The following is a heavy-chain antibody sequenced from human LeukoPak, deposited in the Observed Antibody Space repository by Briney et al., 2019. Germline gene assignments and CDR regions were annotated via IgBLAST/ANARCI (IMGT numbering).Heavy chain of an antibody. J-gene: IGHJ4*02. V-gene: IGHV3-21*01. CDR3: ARDRGVEMATIASDY. CDR2: ISSSSSYI. CDR1: GFSFSSYS. Sequence: GGSLRLSCAASGFSFSSYSMNWVRQAPGKGLEWVSSISSSSSYIYYADSVKGRFTISRDNAKNSLYLQMNSLRAEDTAVYYCARDRGVEMATIASDYRGQGTLVTVSS. D-gene: IGHD5-24*01.